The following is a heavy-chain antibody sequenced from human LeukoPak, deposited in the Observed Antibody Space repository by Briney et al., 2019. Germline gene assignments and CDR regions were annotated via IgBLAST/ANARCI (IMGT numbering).Heavy chain of an antibody. CDR3: AKDRWEYCSGGSCYVFDY. Sequence: GGSLRLSCAASGFTFSSYWMTWVRQAPGKGLEWVANIKQDGSEKFYVDSVKGRFTISRDNAKNSLYLQMNSLRAEDTALYYCAKDRWEYCSGGSCYVFDYWGQGTLVTVSS. D-gene: IGHD2-15*01. V-gene: IGHV3-7*03. J-gene: IGHJ4*02. CDR1: GFTFSSYW. CDR2: IKQDGSEK.